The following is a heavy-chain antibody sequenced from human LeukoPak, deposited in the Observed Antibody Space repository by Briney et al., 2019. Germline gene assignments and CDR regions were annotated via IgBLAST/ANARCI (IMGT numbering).Heavy chain of an antibody. V-gene: IGHV4-34*01. CDR2: INHSGST. Sequence: SETLSLTCAVYGGSFSGYYWSWIRQPPGKGLEWIGEINHSGSTNYNPSLKSRVTISVDTSKDQFSLKLSSVTAADTAVYYCARHYGGLDYWGKGTLVTVSS. CDR1: GGSFSGYY. D-gene: IGHD4/OR15-4a*01. J-gene: IGHJ4*02. CDR3: ARHYGGLDY.